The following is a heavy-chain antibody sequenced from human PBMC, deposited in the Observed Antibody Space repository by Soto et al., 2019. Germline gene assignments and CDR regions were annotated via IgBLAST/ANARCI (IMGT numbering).Heavy chain of an antibody. J-gene: IGHJ4*02. CDR1: GYSFTSYW. CDR2: IDPSDYYT. CDR3: GRLQAAAGDNDLTFDY. D-gene: IGHD6-13*01. Sequence: EVQLVQSGAEVKKPGESLRISCKGSGYSFTSYWISWVRQMPGKGLEWMGRIDPSDYYTNYSPSFQGHVTNSADKSISSANRQWSSLKGSDTGMYYCGRLQAAAGDNDLTFDYWGQGTLVTVSS. V-gene: IGHV5-10-1*01.